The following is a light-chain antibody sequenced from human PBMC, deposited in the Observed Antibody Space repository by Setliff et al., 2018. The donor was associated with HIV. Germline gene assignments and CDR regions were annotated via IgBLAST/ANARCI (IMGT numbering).Light chain of an antibody. CDR3: SSYTSSSPPYV. Sequence: QSVLTQPASVSGFPGQSITISCTGSSSDVGSYNYVSWYQQHPGKAPKLMISDVSKRPSGVSNRFSGSKSGNTASLTISGLQAEDEADYYCSSYTSSSPPYVFGTGTKVNVL. CDR2: DVS. CDR1: SSDVGSYNY. J-gene: IGLJ1*01. V-gene: IGLV2-14*03.